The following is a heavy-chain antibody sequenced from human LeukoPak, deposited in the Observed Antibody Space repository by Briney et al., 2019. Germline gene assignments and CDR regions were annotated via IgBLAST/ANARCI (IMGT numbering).Heavy chain of an antibody. Sequence: ASVKVSCKASGYTFTGYGISWVRQAPRQGLEWMGWISAYNGNTNYAQKLQGRVTMTTDTSTSTAYMELRSLRSDDTAVYYCAREVWFGELSERTLDYWGQGTLVTVSS. CDR1: GYTFTGYG. V-gene: IGHV1-18*01. CDR2: ISAYNGNT. J-gene: IGHJ4*02. D-gene: IGHD3-10*01. CDR3: AREVWFGELSERTLDY.